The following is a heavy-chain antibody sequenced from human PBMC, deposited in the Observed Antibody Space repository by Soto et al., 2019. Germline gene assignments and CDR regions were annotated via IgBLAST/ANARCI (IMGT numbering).Heavy chain of an antibody. CDR2: INHSGST. Sequence: PSETLSLTCVVYGGSFSGYYWSWIRQPPGKGLEWIGEINHSGSTNYNPSVKSRVTISLDTSKNQLSLNLNSVTAADTAVYYCARVRAARGARDMDVWGKGATVTVSS. CDR1: GGSFSGYY. V-gene: IGHV4-34*01. J-gene: IGHJ6*03. D-gene: IGHD6-6*01. CDR3: ARVRAARGARDMDV.